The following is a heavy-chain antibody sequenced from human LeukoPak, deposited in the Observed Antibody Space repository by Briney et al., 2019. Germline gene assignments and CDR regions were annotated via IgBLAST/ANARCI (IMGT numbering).Heavy chain of an antibody. CDR2: ISAYNGNT. D-gene: IGHD3-22*01. J-gene: IGHJ4*02. V-gene: IGHV1-18*01. Sequence: GASVKVSCKASGYTFTSYGISWVRQAPGQGLEWMGWISAYNGNTNYAQKLQGRVTMTTDTSTSTAYMELRSLRSDDTAVYYCARDWTVFSGYSPDFDYWGQGTLVTVSS. CDR1: GYTFTSYG. CDR3: ARDWTVFSGYSPDFDY.